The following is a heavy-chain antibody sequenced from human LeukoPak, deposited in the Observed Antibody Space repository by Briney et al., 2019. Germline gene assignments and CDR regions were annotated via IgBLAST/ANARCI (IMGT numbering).Heavy chain of an antibody. CDR1: GFTFSIYT. J-gene: IGHJ4*02. CDR3: ARDLAWGAY. Sequence: SGGSLRLSCVAPGFTFSIYTMSWVRQAPGKGLEWVSSITSSSSSIYSADSVKGRLTISRDNAKNSLYLEMNSLRDEDTAVYYCARDLAWGAYWGQGTLVTVSS. D-gene: IGHD4/OR15-4a*01. CDR2: ITSSSSSI. V-gene: IGHV3-21*01.